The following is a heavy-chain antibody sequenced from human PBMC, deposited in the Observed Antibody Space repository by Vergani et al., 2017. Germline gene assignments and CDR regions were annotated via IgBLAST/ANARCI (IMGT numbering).Heavy chain of an antibody. CDR2: IWYDGSNK. Sequence: QVQLVESGGGVVQPGRSLRLSCAASGFTFTSYGMHWVRQAPGKGLEWVALIWYDGSNKYYADSVKGRFTISSDNSKTTLYLQMNSLRAEDTAVYYCARAYYYDSSGYYSPFYAFDIWGQGTMVTVSS. CDR1: GFTFTSYG. CDR3: ARAYYYDSSGYYSPFYAFDI. J-gene: IGHJ3*02. D-gene: IGHD3-22*01. V-gene: IGHV3-33*01.